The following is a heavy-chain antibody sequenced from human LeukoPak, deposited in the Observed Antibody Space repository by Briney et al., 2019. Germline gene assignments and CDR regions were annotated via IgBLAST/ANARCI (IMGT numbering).Heavy chain of an antibody. CDR1: RYTVTSYD. J-gene: IGHJ5*02. V-gene: IGHV1-8*01. D-gene: IGHD2-2*01. CDR3: ARGGYCSSTSCSFLNWFDP. Sequence: GASVKVPRTASRYTVTSYDIKWVRPATGQGLAWMGWMNPNNCNTGYAQTFQGRVTMTRKTSISTAYMELSSLRSEDTAVYYCARGGYCSSTSCSFLNWFDPWGQGTLVTVSS. CDR2: MNPNNCNT.